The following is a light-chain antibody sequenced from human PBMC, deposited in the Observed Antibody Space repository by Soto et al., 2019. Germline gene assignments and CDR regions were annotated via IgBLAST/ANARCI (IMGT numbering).Light chain of an antibody. CDR1: QSVSSY. V-gene: IGKV3-11*01. CDR2: DAS. Sequence: EIVLTQSPATLSLSPGERATLSCRASQSVSSYLAWYQQKPGQAPRLLIYDASNRATGIPARFSGSGSGTDFTLTISSLEPEDFAVYYGQQRSNWPPEVTFGPGTKVDIK. CDR3: QQRSNWPPEVT. J-gene: IGKJ3*01.